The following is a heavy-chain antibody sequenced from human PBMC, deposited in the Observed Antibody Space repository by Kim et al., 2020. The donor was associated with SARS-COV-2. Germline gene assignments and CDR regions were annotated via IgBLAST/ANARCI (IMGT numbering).Heavy chain of an antibody. J-gene: IGHJ4*02. D-gene: IGHD6-13*01. CDR1: GYTFTGYY. CDR3: SRSVFRSSRHYFDY. CDR2: INPNTGDI. V-gene: IGHV1-2*04. Sequence: ASVKVSCKASGYTFTGYYLHWVRQAPGQGLEWMGWINPNTGDINYAQKFQGLITVTRDTSISTVYMELSSLRSDDTAVYYCSRSVFRSSRHYFDYWGQGT.